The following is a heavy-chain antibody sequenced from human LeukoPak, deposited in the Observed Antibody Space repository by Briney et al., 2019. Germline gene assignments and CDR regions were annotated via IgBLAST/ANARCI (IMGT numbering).Heavy chain of an antibody. D-gene: IGHD2-2*01. CDR1: GFTFSDYY. CDR3: AKDIFRYCSSTSCYPDY. Sequence: GGSLRLSCAASGFTFSDYYMSWIRQAPGKGLEWVSYISSSGSTIYYADSVKGRFTISRDNAKNSLYLQMNSLRAEDTALYYCAKDIFRYCSSTSCYPDYWGQGTLVTVSS. CDR2: ISSSGSTI. J-gene: IGHJ4*02. V-gene: IGHV3-11*01.